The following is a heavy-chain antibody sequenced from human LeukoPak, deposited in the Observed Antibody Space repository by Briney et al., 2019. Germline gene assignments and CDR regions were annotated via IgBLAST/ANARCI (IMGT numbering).Heavy chain of an antibody. Sequence: GGSLRLSCAASGFTVSSNYMSWVRQAPGKGLEWVSVIYSGGSTYYADSVKGRFTISRDNSKNTLYLQMNSLRAEDTAVYYCARDPIAARPYYFDYWGQGTLVTVSS. CDR3: ARDPIAARPYYFDY. V-gene: IGHV3-53*01. CDR1: GFTVSSNY. J-gene: IGHJ4*02. CDR2: IYSGGST. D-gene: IGHD6-6*01.